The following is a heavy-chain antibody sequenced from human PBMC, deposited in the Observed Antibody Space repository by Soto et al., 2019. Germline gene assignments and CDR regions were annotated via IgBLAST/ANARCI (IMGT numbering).Heavy chain of an antibody. V-gene: IGHV3-23*01. CDR1: GFTFNSYA. D-gene: IGHD3-10*01. CDR2: ISGSGGTT. CDR3: AKDRHYGSGTYSDSYLDY. J-gene: IGHJ4*02. Sequence: EVQLLESGGGLVQPGGSLRLSCGGSGFTFNSYAMTWVRQAPGKGLEWVSAISGSGGTTYYANSVKGRFTISRDQSKDTMYLQMNSLRAEYTAIYSCAKDRHYGSGTYSDSYLDYWGQGTLVTVSS.